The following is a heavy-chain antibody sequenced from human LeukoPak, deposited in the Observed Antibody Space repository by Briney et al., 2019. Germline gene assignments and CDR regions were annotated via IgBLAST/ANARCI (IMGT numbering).Heavy chain of an antibody. D-gene: IGHD6-13*01. V-gene: IGHV4-59*01. CDR3: ARTKQQLADYYYYYYMDV. CDR1: GGSISSYY. CDR2: IYYSGST. J-gene: IGHJ6*03. Sequence: SETLSLTCTVSGGSISSYYWSWIRQPPGKGLEWIGYIYYSGSTNYNPSLKSRVTMSVDTSKNQFSLKLSSVTAADTAVYYCARTKQQLADYYYYYYMDVWGKGTTVTVSS.